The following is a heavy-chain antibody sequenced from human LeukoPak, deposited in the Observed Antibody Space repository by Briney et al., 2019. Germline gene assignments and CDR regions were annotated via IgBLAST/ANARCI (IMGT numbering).Heavy chain of an antibody. D-gene: IGHD7-27*01. J-gene: IGHJ4*02. CDR2: TSYDGNNK. Sequence: GGSLRLSCAASAFTFSSYAIHWVRQAPGKGLDWVAVTSYDGNNKYYADSVKGRFTISRDNSKNMVYLQMNSLRAEDTAVYYCARGEAIEPTWGSRFAYWGQGILVTVSS. CDR3: ARGEAIEPTWGSRFAY. CDR1: AFTFSSYA. V-gene: IGHV3-30*04.